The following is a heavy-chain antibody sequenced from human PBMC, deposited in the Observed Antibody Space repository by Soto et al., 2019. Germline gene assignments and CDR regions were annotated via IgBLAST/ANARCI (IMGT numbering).Heavy chain of an antibody. CDR1: GGSFSDYY. D-gene: IGHD3-22*01. J-gene: IGHJ4*02. CDR2: INHSGST. V-gene: IGHV4-34*01. Sequence: QVQLQQWGARLLKPSETLSLTCAVYGGSFSDYYWSWIRQPPGKGLEWIGEINHSGSTNYNPSLKSRVTISVEQSKNQISLKLSSVNAADTAVYYCARGKVAVDRSGFVYWGQGTLVTVSS. CDR3: ARGKVAVDRSGFVY.